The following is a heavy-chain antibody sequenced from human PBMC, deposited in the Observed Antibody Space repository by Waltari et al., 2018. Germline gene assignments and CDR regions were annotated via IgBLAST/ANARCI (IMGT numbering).Heavy chain of an antibody. CDR3: ASPKSPYFYGGND. D-gene: IGHD4-17*01. CDR1: GGSFSGYY. J-gene: IGHJ4*02. V-gene: IGHV4-34*01. CDR2: INHRGST. Sequence: QVQLQQWGAGLLKPSETLSLTCAVYGGSFSGYYWSWIRQPPGKGLEWIGEINHRGSTYYNPSLKSRVTISVDTSKNQFSLKLSSVTAADTAVYYCASPKSPYFYGGNDWGQGTLVTVSS.